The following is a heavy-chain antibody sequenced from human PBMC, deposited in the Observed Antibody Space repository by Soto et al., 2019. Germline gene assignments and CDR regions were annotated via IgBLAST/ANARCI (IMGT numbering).Heavy chain of an antibody. CDR3: ARGGYYDSSGSRNYHYYGMDV. J-gene: IGHJ6*02. Sequence: ASVKVSCKASGYTFTSYGISWVRQAPGQGLEWLGWISPYNDDTKYAQKLQGRVTMTTDTSTRTAYMALRSLRSDDTAVYFCARGGYYDSSGSRNYHYYGMDVWGQGTTVTVSS. CDR2: ISPYNDDT. V-gene: IGHV1-18*01. D-gene: IGHD3-22*01. CDR1: GYTFTSYG.